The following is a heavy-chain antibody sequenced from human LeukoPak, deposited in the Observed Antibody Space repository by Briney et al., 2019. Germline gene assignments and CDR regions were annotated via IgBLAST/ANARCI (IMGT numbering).Heavy chain of an antibody. Sequence: PVASVKVSCKASGGTFSSYAISWVRQAPGQGLEWMGGIIPIFGTANYAQKFQGRVTITADKSTSTAYMELRSLRSDDTAVYYCARAPDYYDSSGGYNNKRMGVYYFDYWGQGTLVTVSS. CDR3: ARAPDYYDSSGGYNNKRMGVYYFDY. D-gene: IGHD3-22*01. J-gene: IGHJ4*02. CDR1: GGTFSSYA. V-gene: IGHV1-69*06. CDR2: IIPIFGTA.